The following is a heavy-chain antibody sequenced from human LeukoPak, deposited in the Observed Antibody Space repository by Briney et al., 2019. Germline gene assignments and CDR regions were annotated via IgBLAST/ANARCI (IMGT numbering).Heavy chain of an antibody. CDR3: AEVGNDFWSGYYGY. J-gene: IGHJ4*02. D-gene: IGHD3-3*01. CDR2: ISSSSSYI. CDR1: GFTFSSYS. V-gene: IGHV3-21*01. Sequence: PGGSLRLSCAASGFTFSSYSMNWVRQAPGKGLEWVSSISSSSSYIYYADSVKGRFTISRDNAKNSLYLQMNSLRAEDTAVYYCAEVGNDFWSGYYGYWGQGALVTVSS.